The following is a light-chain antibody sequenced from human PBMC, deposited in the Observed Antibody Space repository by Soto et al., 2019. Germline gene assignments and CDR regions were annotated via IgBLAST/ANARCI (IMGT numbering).Light chain of an antibody. CDR3: SSYTSSSARV. CDR2: DVS. V-gene: IGLV2-14*03. J-gene: IGLJ3*02. Sequence: QSVLTQPASVSESPGQSITISCTGTSSDIGGYNFVSWYQQHPGKAPKLMIYDVSIRPSGVSNRFSGSKSGNTAFLTISGLQAEDEADYYCSSYTSSSARVFGGGTKVTVL. CDR1: SSDIGGYNF.